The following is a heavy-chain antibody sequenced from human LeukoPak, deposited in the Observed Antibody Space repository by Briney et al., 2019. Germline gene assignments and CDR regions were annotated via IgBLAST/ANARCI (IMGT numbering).Heavy chain of an antibody. V-gene: IGHV1-2*02. Sequence: ASVKVSCKASGYTFTGYYMHWVRQAPGQGLEWMGWINPKSGGTNYAQKFQGRVTMTRDTSISTAYMELSRLRPDDTAVYYCARDIEVVPAAPYYFDYWGQGTLVTVSS. CDR2: INPKSGGT. J-gene: IGHJ4*02. CDR1: GYTFTGYY. CDR3: ARDIEVVPAAPYYFDY. D-gene: IGHD2-2*01.